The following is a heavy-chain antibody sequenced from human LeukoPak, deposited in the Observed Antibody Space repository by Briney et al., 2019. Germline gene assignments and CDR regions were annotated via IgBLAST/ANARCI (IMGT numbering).Heavy chain of an antibody. Sequence: SETLSLTCTVSGDSISSGSYYWSWIRQPAGKGPEWIGRIYTSGSTNYNPSLKSRVTISVDTSKNQFSLKLSSVTAADTAMYYCARGRVEMATIDFDYWGQGTLVTVSS. D-gene: IGHD5-24*01. CDR1: GDSISSGSYY. CDR2: IYTSGST. CDR3: ARGRVEMATIDFDY. J-gene: IGHJ4*02. V-gene: IGHV4-61*02.